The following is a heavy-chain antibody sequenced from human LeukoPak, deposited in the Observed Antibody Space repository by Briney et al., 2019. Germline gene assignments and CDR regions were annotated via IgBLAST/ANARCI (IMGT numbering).Heavy chain of an antibody. CDR2: IIPIFGTA. CDR3: ASLAPDYYDGSGYSYYFDY. Sequence: ASVKVSCKASGGTFSSYAISWVRQAPGQGLEGMGGIIPIFGTANYAQKFQGRVTITTDESTSTAYMELSSLRSEYTAVYYCASLAPDYYDGSGYSYYFDYWGQGTLVTVSS. CDR1: GGTFSSYA. D-gene: IGHD3-22*01. V-gene: IGHV1-69*05. J-gene: IGHJ4*02.